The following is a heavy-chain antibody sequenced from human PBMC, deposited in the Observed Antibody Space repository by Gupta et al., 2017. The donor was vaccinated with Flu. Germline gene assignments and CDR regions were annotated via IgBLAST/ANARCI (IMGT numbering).Heavy chain of an antibody. CDR1: GFAFSSYG. Sequence: QVQLVESGGGVVQPGRSLRLSCAASGFAFSSYGMHWVRQAPGKGLEWVAVIWFDGSNRYYAESAKGRFTISRDNAKNTLYLQMSSLRAEDTAVYYCARPSGGTYYDSSGPYDAFNVWGQGTMVTVS. CDR2: IWFDGSNR. V-gene: IGHV3-33*01. CDR3: ARPSGGTYYDSSGPYDAFNV. J-gene: IGHJ3*01. D-gene: IGHD3-22*01.